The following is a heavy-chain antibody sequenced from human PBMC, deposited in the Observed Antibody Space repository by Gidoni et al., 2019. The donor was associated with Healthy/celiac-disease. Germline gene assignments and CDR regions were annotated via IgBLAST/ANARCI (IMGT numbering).Heavy chain of an antibody. D-gene: IGHD3-22*01. CDR2: ISSSSSYI. J-gene: IGHJ4*02. CDR1: GFTFSSYS. V-gene: IGHV3-21*01. Sequence: EVQLVESGGGLVKPGGSLRLSCAASGFTFSSYSMNWVRQAPGKGLEWVSSISSSSSYIYYADSVKGRFTISRDNAKNSLYLQMNSLRAEDTAVYYCARYYYDSSGYYLYYFDYWGQGTLVTVSS. CDR3: ARYYYDSSGYYLYYFDY.